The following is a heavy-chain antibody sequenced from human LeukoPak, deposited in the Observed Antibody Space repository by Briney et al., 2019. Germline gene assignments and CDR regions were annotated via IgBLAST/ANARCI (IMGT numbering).Heavy chain of an antibody. V-gene: IGHV1-18*01. CDR2: ISVYNGNT. CDR1: VYTFTSYG. CDR3: ARGSGYDPSNYYYYMDV. D-gene: IGHD5-12*01. Sequence: ASVKVSCKASVYTFTSYGITWVRQAPGQGLEWMGWISVYNGNTNYVQKLQGRVTMTTDTSTSTAYMELRSLRSDDTAVYYCARGSGYDPSNYYYYMDVWGKGTTVTVSS. J-gene: IGHJ6*03.